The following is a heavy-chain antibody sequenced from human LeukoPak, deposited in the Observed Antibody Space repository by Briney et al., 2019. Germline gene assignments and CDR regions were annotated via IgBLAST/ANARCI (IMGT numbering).Heavy chain of an antibody. CDR3: ARGRGSGSHGFI. V-gene: IGHV3-33*01. J-gene: IGHJ3*02. Sequence: GGSLRLSCAGSGFTFGGYGMHWFRQTPGKGLEWVAVIAYDGSRAFYADSVKGRFTISRDNSKNTLYLQMNSLRAEDTAVYYCARGRGSGSHGFIWGQGTMVTVSS. CDR2: IAYDGSRA. D-gene: IGHD3-10*01. CDR1: GFTFGGYG.